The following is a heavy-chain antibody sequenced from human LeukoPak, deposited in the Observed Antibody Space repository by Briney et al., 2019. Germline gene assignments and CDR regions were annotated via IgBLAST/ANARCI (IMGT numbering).Heavy chain of an antibody. CDR2: ISYDGSNE. CDR3: AKVALFSGYYPPFDY. CDR1: GFTFSNYG. D-gene: IGHD3-22*01. V-gene: IGHV3-30*18. J-gene: IGHJ4*02. Sequence: GMSLTLSCTHSGFTFSNYGLHWVRQAPAKGLEWVEVISYDGSNEYYADPVQGRFTISRDNSKNTLFLQMNSLRPEDTAVYHCAKVALFSGYYPPFDYWGQGTLVTVSS.